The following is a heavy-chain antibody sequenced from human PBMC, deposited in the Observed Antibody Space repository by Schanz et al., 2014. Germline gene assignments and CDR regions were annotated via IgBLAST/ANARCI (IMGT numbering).Heavy chain of an antibody. CDR2: IIPPLSQT. J-gene: IGHJ4*02. CDR1: GATFNSYA. Sequence: QVQLVQSGAEVKKPGSSVKVSCKSSGATFNSYAFGWVRQAPGQGFEWVGSIIPPLSQTRYAQKCEERVVITEDTSTATVYMDLTSLTSNATAVYFCARIIDGDYLYWGQGTLVTVSS. D-gene: IGHD4-17*01. CDR3: ARIIDGDYLY. V-gene: IGHV1-69*09.